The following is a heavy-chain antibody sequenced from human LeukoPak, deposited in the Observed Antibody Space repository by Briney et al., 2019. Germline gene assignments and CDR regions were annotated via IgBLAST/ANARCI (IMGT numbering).Heavy chain of an antibody. CDR2: ISSNGGST. J-gene: IGHJ1*01. CDR1: GFTFSSYA. D-gene: IGHD3-16*02. CDR3: AREGDSRWGELSP. Sequence: PGGSLRLSCAASGFTFSSYAMHWVRQAPGKGLEYVSAISSNGGSTYYANSVKGRFTISRDNSKNTLYLQMGSLRAEDMAVYYCAREGDSRWGELSPWGQGTLVTVSA. V-gene: IGHV3-64*01.